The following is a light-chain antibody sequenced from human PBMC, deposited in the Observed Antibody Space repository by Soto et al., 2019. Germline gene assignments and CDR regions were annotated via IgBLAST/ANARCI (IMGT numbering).Light chain of an antibody. J-gene: IGLJ3*02. CDR1: RSDVGAYYS. CDR2: GVN. Sequence: QSALTPPASVSGSPGQSITISCTGTRSDVGAYYSVSWYQHHPGKAPKLIIYGVNNRPSGVSNRFSGSKSGNTASLTISGRQAEDEGDYYGSSWTGRTTLVCGGGTKVTVL. V-gene: IGLV2-14*01. CDR3: SSWTGRTTLV.